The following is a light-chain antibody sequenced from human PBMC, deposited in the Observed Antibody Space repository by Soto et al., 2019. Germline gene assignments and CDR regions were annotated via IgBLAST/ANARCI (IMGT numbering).Light chain of an antibody. J-gene: IGLJ1*01. CDR1: SSDIGGYNY. CDR3: SSYTSSSTLYV. V-gene: IGLV2-14*01. Sequence: QSVLTQPASVSGSPGQSITISCAGTSSDIGGYNYVSWYQQHPGKAPKVMIYEVSNRPSGVSNRFSGSKSGNTASLTISGLQAEDEADHYCSSYTSSSTLYVFGSGTKLTVL. CDR2: EVS.